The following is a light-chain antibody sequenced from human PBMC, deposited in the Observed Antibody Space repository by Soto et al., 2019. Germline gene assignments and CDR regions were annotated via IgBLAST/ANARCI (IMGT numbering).Light chain of an antibody. CDR3: QQYGGSTYT. CDR2: DAS. Sequence: IVLTQSPGTLSLSPGERATLSCRASQNVARNYLAWYQQRPGQAPRLLIYDASTRATGIPDRFSGSGSGTDFTLTISRLEPEDFAVYYCQQYGGSTYTFGQGTKVDIK. J-gene: IGKJ2*01. V-gene: IGKV3-20*01. CDR1: QNVARNY.